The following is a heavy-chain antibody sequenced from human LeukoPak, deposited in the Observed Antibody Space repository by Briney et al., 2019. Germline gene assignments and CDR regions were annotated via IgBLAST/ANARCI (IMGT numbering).Heavy chain of an antibody. CDR2: ISSSSYI. CDR3: ARGGPCSSTSCYIEWHFDY. D-gene: IGHD2-2*02. Sequence: PGGSLRLSCAASGFTFSSYSMNWVRQAPGKGLEWVSSISSSSYIYYADSVKGRFTISRDNAKNSLYLQMNSLRAEDTAVYYCARGGPCSSTSCYIEWHFDYWGQGTLVTVSS. CDR1: GFTFSSYS. V-gene: IGHV3-21*01. J-gene: IGHJ4*02.